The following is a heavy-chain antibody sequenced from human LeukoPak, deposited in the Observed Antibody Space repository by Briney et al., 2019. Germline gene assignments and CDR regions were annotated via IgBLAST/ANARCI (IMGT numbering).Heavy chain of an antibody. CDR3: AKVWRVSVGARLDY. CDR1: GFTFSSYG. CDR2: IRYDGSNK. J-gene: IGHJ4*02. V-gene: IGHV3-30*02. D-gene: IGHD1-26*01. Sequence: GGSLRLSCAASGFTFSSYGMHWVRQAPGKGLEWVAFIRYDGSNKYYADSVKGRFTISRDNSKNTLYLQMNSLRAEDTAVYYCAKVWRVSVGARLDYWGQGTLVTVSS.